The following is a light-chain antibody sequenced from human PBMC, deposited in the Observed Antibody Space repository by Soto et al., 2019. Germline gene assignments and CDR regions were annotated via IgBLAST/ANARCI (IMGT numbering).Light chain of an antibody. V-gene: IGKV1-27*01. J-gene: IGKJ1*01. Sequence: DIQMTQSPSSLSASVGDRVNITCRAGQVISNYLAWYQQKPGKVPKLLIYAASTLQSGVPSRFSGSGSGTDFTLTISSLQPEDVATYYCQKYNSAPWTFGQGTKVEIK. CDR2: AAS. CDR3: QKYNSAPWT. CDR1: QVISNY.